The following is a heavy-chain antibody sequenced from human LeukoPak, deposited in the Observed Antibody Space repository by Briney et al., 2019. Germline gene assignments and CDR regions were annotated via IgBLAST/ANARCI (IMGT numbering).Heavy chain of an antibody. J-gene: IGHJ4*02. CDR2: INPNSSGT. V-gene: IGHV1-2*06. Sequence: ASVKVSCKASGYTFTSYGISWVRQAPGQGLEWMGRINPNSSGTNYAQKFQGRVTMTRDTSISTAYMELSRLRSDDTAVYYCARSPQGKHNDYWGQGTLVTVSS. CDR3: ARSPQGKHNDY. CDR1: GYTFTSYG.